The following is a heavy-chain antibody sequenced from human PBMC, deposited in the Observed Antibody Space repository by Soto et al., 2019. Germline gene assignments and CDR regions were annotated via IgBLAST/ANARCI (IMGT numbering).Heavy chain of an antibody. CDR1: GGSFNSYG. Sequence: EASVKVSCKASGGSFNSYGFSWVRQAPGQALEWMGRIIPIFRSPDYAQKFQGRVTITADESMSTGYMELSSLRSEDTALYYCARGPPRRDGYSLYWGQGTLVTVSS. CDR3: ARGPPRRDGYSLY. V-gene: IGHV1-69*13. CDR2: IIPIFRSP. D-gene: IGHD4-4*01. J-gene: IGHJ4*02.